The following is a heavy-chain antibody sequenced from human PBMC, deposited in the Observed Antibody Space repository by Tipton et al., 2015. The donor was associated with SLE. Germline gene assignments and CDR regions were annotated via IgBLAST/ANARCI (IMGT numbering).Heavy chain of an antibody. CDR3: ARGEYGYIVLGY. V-gene: IGHV4-39*07. J-gene: IGHJ4*02. CDR2: IYHRGNT. Sequence: TLSLTCAVTGGSINSSYWSWLRQPPGKGLEWIGSIYHRGNTYYNPSLKSRVTISVDTSKNQFSLKLSSVTAADTAVYYCARGEYGYIVLGYWGQGTLVTVSS. CDR1: GGSINSSY. D-gene: IGHD2-15*01.